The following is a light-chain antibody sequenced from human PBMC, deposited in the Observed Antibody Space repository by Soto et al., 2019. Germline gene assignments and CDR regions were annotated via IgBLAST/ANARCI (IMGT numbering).Light chain of an antibody. J-gene: IGLJ1*01. CDR3: SSYISSSSEV. CDR1: YRDVGGYNY. V-gene: IGLV2-14*01. CDR2: DVS. Sequence: QSVLTQTASVSGSPGQSITISCTGTYRDVGGYNYVAWYQQYPGKAPKLMIYDVSFRPSGVSNRFSGSKSDITASLTISGLQAEDEADYYCSSYISSSSEVFGTGTKVTVL.